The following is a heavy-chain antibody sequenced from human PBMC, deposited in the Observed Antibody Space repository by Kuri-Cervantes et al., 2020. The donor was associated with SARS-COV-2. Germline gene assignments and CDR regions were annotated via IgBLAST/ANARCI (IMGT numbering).Heavy chain of an antibody. CDR1: GFSFRSYG. D-gene: IGHD6-6*01. V-gene: IGHV3-33*01. Sequence: GSLRLSCAASGFSFRSYGMHWVRQAPGKGLEWVAIIWNDGSNKFYGDSVRGRFTISRDNSKNTLYLQMNSLRAEDTAVYYCARDSEGSTAVRPGYFYGMDVWGQGTTVTVSS. CDR2: IWNDGSNK. J-gene: IGHJ6*02. CDR3: ARDSEGSTAVRPGYFYGMDV.